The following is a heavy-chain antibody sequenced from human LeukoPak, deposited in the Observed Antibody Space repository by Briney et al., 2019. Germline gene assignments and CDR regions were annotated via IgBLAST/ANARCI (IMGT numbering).Heavy chain of an antibody. V-gene: IGHV7-4-1*02. CDR1: GYTFTSYA. CDR2: INTNTGNP. J-gene: IGHJ6*04. Sequence: ASVKVSCKASGYTFTSYAMNWVRQAPGQGLEWMGWINTNTGNPTYAQGFTGRFVFSLDTSVSTAYLQISSLKAEDTAVYYCARYPDYDFWSGYGLGPLDVWGKGTTVTVSS. D-gene: IGHD3-3*01. CDR3: ARYPDYDFWSGYGLGPLDV.